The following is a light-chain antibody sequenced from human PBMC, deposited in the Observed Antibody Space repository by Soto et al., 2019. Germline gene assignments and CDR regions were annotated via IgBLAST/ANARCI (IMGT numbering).Light chain of an antibody. V-gene: IGLV2-23*01. CDR2: EDT. Sequence: QPALTQPASVSGSPGQSITISCTGTSSDVGNYNLVSWYQQHPGKAPKLIIYEDTKRPSGVSNRFSGSKSGNTASLTISGLQAEDEADYYCCSYADSSTYVFGTGTKLTVL. CDR1: SSDVGNYNL. CDR3: CSYADSSTYV. J-gene: IGLJ1*01.